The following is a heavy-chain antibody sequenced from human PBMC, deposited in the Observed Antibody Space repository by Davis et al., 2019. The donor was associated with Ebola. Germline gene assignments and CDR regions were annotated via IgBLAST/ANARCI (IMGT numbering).Heavy chain of an antibody. Sequence: SCAASGFTFSSYSMNWVRQAPGKGLEWIGEINHSGSTNYNPSLKSRVTISVDTSKNQFSLKLSSVTAADTATYYCARVKGFVAAMSHFDYWGQGALVIVSS. D-gene: IGHD2-21*01. CDR2: INHSGST. CDR3: ARVKGFVAAMSHFDY. CDR1: GFTFSSYS. J-gene: IGHJ4*02. V-gene: IGHV4-34*01.